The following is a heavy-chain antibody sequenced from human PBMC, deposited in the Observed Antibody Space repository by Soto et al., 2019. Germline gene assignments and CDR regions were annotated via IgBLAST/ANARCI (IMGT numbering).Heavy chain of an antibody. CDR2: IYWDDDK. J-gene: IGHJ4*02. CDR3: AYRALYSGSYWDGGYFDY. CDR1: GFSLDTSGVG. D-gene: IGHD1-26*01. V-gene: IGHV2-5*02. Sequence: QITLKESGPTRGKPTQTLTLSCNFSGFSLDTSGVGVGWIRQPPGKALEWLVLIYWDDDKRYSPSLKSRLTITKDTSKNEVVLIMTDMDPVDTASYYCAYRALYSGSYWDGGYFDYWGQGTLVTVSS.